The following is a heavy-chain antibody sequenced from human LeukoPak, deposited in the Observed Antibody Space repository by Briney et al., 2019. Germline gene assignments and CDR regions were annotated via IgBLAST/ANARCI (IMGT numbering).Heavy chain of an antibody. V-gene: IGHV1-2*02. CDR2: INPKRGGS. D-gene: IGHD1-14*01. CDR1: GYTFTGCY. J-gene: IGHJ4*02. CDR3: ARAHTYPITSVHNVNHLEY. Sequence: GASVKVSCKTSGYTFTGCYMRGVRQAPGQNLEWVGGINPKRGGSNYAQKLPDRITTTSHPSLSTLYNELRSLRSDNAPIYHCARAHTYPITSVHNVNHLEYWGRGTLVTVSS.